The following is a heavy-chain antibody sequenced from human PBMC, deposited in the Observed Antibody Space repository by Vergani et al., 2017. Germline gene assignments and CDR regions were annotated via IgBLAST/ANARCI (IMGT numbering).Heavy chain of an antibody. D-gene: IGHD2-2*01. CDR2: IFYSGTT. J-gene: IGHJ4*02. CDR3: VCRATSPPRCFDC. CDR1: GGSISSGDHC. Sequence: QVQLQESGPGVVKPSQTLSLTCAVSGGSISSGDHCWTWIRQPPGKGLEWIGYIFYSGTTYDNPSLRSRLTISVDTSQNQFSLKLTSVTAADAAVYRCVCRATSPPRCFDCWGQGTLVIVSS. V-gene: IGHV4-30-4*08.